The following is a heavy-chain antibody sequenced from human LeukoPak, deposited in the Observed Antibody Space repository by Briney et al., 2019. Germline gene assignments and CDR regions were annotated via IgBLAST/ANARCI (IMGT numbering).Heavy chain of an antibody. J-gene: IGHJ3*02. CDR2: FDPEDGET. Sequence: ASVTVSCKVSGYTLTEVSMHWVRQAPGKGLEWMGGFDPEDGETIYAQKFQGRGTMTEDTSTDTAYMELSSPRSEDTAVYYCATVQYILNAWDAFDIWGQGTMVTVSS. D-gene: IGHD3-9*01. CDR1: GYTLTEVS. CDR3: ATVQYILNAWDAFDI. V-gene: IGHV1-24*01.